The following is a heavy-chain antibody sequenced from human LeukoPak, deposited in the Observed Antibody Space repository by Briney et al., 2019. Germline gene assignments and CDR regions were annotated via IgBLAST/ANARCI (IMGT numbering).Heavy chain of an antibody. CDR3: ARDLKYYGLDV. J-gene: IGHJ6*02. CDR2: TYSGGST. Sequence: GGSLRLSCAASGLAVSTNHMSWVRQAPGKGLEWVSVTYSGGSTYYADSVKGRLTISRDTSKNTQYLQMNNLRVEDTAVYYCARDLKYYGLDVWGQGTTVTVSS. V-gene: IGHV3-53*01. CDR1: GLAVSTNH.